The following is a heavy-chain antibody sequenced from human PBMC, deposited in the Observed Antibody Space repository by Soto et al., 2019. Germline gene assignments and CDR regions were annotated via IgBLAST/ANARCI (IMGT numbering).Heavy chain of an antibody. D-gene: IGHD4-4*01. V-gene: IGHV3-33*01. J-gene: IGHJ3*02. CDR2: IWYDGSNK. CDR1: GFTFSSYG. CDR3: ARYDESNGEMATIPPLDAFDI. Sequence: QVQLVESGGGVVQPGRSLRLSCAASGFTFSSYGMHWVRQAPGKGLEWVAVIWYDGSNKYYADSVKGRFTISRDNSKNTLYLQMNSLRAEDTSVYYCARYDESNGEMATIPPLDAFDIWGQGTMVTVSS.